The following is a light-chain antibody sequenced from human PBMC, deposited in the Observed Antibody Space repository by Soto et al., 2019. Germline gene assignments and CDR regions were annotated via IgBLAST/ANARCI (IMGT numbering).Light chain of an antibody. CDR3: FSFTTTSTHV. CDR1: SRDVGCYNF. J-gene: IGLJ1*01. V-gene: IGLV2-14*02. CDR2: EGT. Sequence: QSVLTQPASVSGSPGQSITISCTGTSRDVGCYNFVSWYQQYPGKVPKLMIYEGTKRPSGVSNRFSGSKSGNTASLTISGLQAEDEAEYFCFSFTTTSTHVFGTGTKVTVL.